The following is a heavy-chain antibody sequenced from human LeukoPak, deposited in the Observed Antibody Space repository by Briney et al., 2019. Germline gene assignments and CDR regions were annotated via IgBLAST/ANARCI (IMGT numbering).Heavy chain of an antibody. CDR1: GVTLSNYA. CDR3: AKDWASPVVVPAAILGPIYGMDV. CDR2: ISSSGSGGNT. J-gene: IGHJ6*02. Sequence: PGGSLRLSCVASGVTLSNYAMSWARQAPGKGLEWVSGISSSGSGGNTYYADSVKGRFTISRDSSRNTLFLHMNTLRAEDTAVYYCAKDWASPVVVPAAILGPIYGMDVWGQGTTVTVSS. V-gene: IGHV3-23*01. D-gene: IGHD2-2*01.